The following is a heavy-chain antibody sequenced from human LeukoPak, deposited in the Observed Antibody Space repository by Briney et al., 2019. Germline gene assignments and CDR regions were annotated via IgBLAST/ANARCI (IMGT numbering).Heavy chain of an antibody. CDR2: ISGSGGST. Sequence: GGSLRLSCAASGFTFSSYAMSWVRQAPGKGLEWVSAISGSGGSTYYADSVKGRFTISRDNSKNTLYLQMNSLRAEDTAVYYCAKAPYSSGWYERFDPWGQGTLVTVSS. V-gene: IGHV3-23*01. J-gene: IGHJ5*02. CDR3: AKAPYSSGWYERFDP. CDR1: GFTFSSYA. D-gene: IGHD6-19*01.